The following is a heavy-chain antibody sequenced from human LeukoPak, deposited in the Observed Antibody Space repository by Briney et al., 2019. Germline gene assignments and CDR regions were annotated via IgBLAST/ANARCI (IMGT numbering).Heavy chain of an antibody. D-gene: IGHD6-19*01. V-gene: IGHV4-34*01. CDR3: ARSGKNSSGWYLVDVFDI. CDR1: GGSFSGYY. J-gene: IGHJ3*02. Sequence: PSETLSLTCAVYGGSFSGYYWSWIRQPPGKGLEWIGEINHSGSTNYNPSLKSRVTISVDTSKNQFSLKLSSVTAADTAVHYCARSGKNSSGWYLVDVFDIWGQGTMVTVSS. CDR2: INHSGST.